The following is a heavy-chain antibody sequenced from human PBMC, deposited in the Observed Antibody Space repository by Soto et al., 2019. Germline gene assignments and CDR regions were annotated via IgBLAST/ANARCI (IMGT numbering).Heavy chain of an antibody. CDR1: GFTFSSYA. D-gene: IGHD6-6*01. V-gene: IGHV3-23*01. CDR2: ISGSGGST. Sequence: GESLKISCAASGFTFSSYAMSWVRQAPGKGLEWVSAISGSGGSTYYADSVKGRFTISRDNSKNTLYLQMNSLRAEDTAVYYCAKDDRLLYSSSTLDYWGQGTLVTVSS. J-gene: IGHJ4*02. CDR3: AKDDRLLYSSSTLDY.